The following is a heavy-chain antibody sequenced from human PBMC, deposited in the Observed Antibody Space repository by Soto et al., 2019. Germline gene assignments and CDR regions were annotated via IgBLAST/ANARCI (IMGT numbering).Heavy chain of an antibody. CDR2: MYPRGNT. J-gene: IGHJ4*02. V-gene: IGHV4-4*07. CDR1: GGSVSNYY. CDR3: AREKYTGSNSYFDY. D-gene: IGHD1-26*01. Sequence: QVQLQASGPGLVKPSETLSLTCNGSGGSVSNYYWSWMRQPAGEGLEWIGRMYPRGNTNYHPSLSSRVSMSVDTSKNQFSRSLSSVTAADTAVYYCAREKYTGSNSYFDYWGQGTLVTVSS.